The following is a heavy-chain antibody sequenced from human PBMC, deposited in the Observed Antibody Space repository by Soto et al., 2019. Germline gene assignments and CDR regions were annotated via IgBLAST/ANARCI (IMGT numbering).Heavy chain of an antibody. CDR3: ARGNNCYGDFDF. Sequence: DVQLVESGGGIVQPGGSLRLSCAASGFTVTSYWMHWVRQAPGKGLVWVSRTSPAGSSTYYADFVRGRFTISKDTVKNTLYPEINSLGAGDTAVYYCARGNNCYGDFDFWGPGTLGTVSS. V-gene: IGHV3-74*01. CDR1: GFTVTSYW. CDR2: TSPAGSST. J-gene: IGHJ4*02. D-gene: IGHD2-21*01.